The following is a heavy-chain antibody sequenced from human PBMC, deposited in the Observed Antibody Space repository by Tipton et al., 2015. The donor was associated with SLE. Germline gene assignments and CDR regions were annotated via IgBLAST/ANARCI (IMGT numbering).Heavy chain of an antibody. V-gene: IGHV4-39*01. CDR2: IYSGGTA. CDR3: ARGGTASSSDY. CDR1: GASIGSAGYY. J-gene: IGHJ4*02. Sequence: TLSLTCTVSGASIGSAGYYWGWIRQPPGKGLEWIGSIYSGGTAHYSPSLKSRVIMSVDTSKNQFSLNLRSVTAADTAVYYCARGGTASSSDYWGQGTLVTVSS. D-gene: IGHD2-21*02.